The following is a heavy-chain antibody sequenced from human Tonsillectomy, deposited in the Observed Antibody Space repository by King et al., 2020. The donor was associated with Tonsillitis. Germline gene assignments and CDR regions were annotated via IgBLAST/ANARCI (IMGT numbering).Heavy chain of an antibody. CDR3: ARDAGKRGSYYFDY. Sequence: EVQLVESGGGLVQPGGSLRLCCAASGFAFSYYWMSWVRQAPGKGLEWVANIKQDGSEKYYVDSVKGRFTISRDNAKNSLYLQMNSLRAEDTAVYYCARDAGKRGSYYFDYWGQGTLVTVSS. CDR1: GFAFSYYW. J-gene: IGHJ4*02. V-gene: IGHV3-7*01. D-gene: IGHD1-14*01. CDR2: IKQDGSEK.